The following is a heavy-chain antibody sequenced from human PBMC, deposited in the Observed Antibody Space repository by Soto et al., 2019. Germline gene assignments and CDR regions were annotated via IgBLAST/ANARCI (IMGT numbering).Heavy chain of an antibody. CDR1: GDSISSSNW. D-gene: IGHD3-22*01. CDR3: ARHNYYANHYYYGLDV. V-gene: IGHV4-4*02. Sequence: QVQLQESGPGLVKASGTLSLTCDVSGDSISSSNWWSWVRLPPGKGLEWIGEVYHDGSTYHNPSLWSRLTISVDKSKNQFAVRLNSVTAADTATYYCARHNYYANHYYYGLDVWGQGTTVIVSS. CDR2: VYHDGST. J-gene: IGHJ6*02.